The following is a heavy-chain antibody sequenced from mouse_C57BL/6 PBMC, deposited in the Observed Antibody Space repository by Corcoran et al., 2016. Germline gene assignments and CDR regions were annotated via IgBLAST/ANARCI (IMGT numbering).Heavy chain of an antibody. Sequence: EVQLQQSGPELVKPGASVKISCKASGYTFTDYYMNWVKQSHGKSLEWIGDINPNNGGTSYNQKFKGKATLTVDKSSSTAYMELRSLTSEDSAVYYCARGGTTDLFDVWGTGTTVTVSS. CDR1: GYTFTDYY. D-gene: IGHD1-1*01. CDR3: ARGGTTDLFDV. V-gene: IGHV1-26*01. CDR2: INPNNGGT. J-gene: IGHJ1*03.